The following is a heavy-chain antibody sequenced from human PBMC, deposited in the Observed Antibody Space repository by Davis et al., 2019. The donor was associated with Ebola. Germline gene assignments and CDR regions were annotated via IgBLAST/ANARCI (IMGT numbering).Heavy chain of an antibody. J-gene: IGHJ4*02. CDR1: GLIFSNYW. V-gene: IGHV3-7*01. CDR2: IKQDGGEK. Sequence: PGGSLRLSCAASGLIFSNYWMSWVRQAPGKGPEWVAIIKQDGGEKYYVDSVKGRFTISRDNSKNTLYLQMNSLRAEDTAVYYCARVGSSGWYDYFDYWGQGTLVTVSS. CDR3: ARVGSSGWYDYFDY. D-gene: IGHD6-19*01.